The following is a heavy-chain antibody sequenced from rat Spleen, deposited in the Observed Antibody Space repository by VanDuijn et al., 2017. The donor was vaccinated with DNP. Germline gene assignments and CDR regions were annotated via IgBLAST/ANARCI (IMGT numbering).Heavy chain of an antibody. CDR3: ATFGYDGYYHVGFFDY. CDR2: ISYDGGNT. CDR1: GFIFSNYW. V-gene: IGHV5S13*01. J-gene: IGHJ2*01. Sequence: EVQLVESGGGPVQPGRSLKLSCVASGFIFSNYWMTWVRQGPTRGLEWVASISYDGGNTYYRDSVKGRFTISRDNAKNTLHLQMDSLRSEDTATYYCATFGYDGYYHVGFFDYWGQGVMVTVSS. D-gene: IGHD1-12*03.